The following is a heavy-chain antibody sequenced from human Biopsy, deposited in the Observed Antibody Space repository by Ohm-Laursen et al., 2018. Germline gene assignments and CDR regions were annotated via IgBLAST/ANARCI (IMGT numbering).Heavy chain of an antibody. V-gene: IGHV4-39*01. J-gene: IGHJ6*02. CDR2: LSYSGNT. Sequence: SETLSLTCTVSGGSISSNNYYWGWIRQPPGKGLEWIGSLSYSGNTYSNPSLKSRVTISVDTSKKQFFLKLTSVTAADTAVYYCARQGAVRYFDWPPSCYFYAMDVWGQGTTVTVSS. CDR1: GGSISSNNYY. CDR3: ARQGAVRYFDWPPSCYFYAMDV. D-gene: IGHD3-9*01.